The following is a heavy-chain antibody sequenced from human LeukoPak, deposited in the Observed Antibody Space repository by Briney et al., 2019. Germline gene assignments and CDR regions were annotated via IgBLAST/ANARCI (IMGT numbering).Heavy chain of an antibody. J-gene: IGHJ4*02. V-gene: IGHV3-30-3*01. Sequence: GGSLRLSCAASGFTFSSYAMHWVRQAPGKGLEWVAVISYDGSNKYYADSVKGRFTISRDNSKNTLYLQMNSLRAEDTAVYYCARDGVAYGRTFDYWGQGTLVTVSS. CDR1: GFTFSSYA. CDR3: ARDGVAYGRTFDY. CDR2: ISYDGSNK. D-gene: IGHD4-17*01.